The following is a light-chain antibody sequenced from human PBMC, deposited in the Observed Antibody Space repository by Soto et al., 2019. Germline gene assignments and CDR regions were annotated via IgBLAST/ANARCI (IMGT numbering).Light chain of an antibody. Sequence: DIVMTQSPGTLSVSPGERATLSCRASQSVSSNLAWYQQKPGQAPRLLIYGTSTRATGIPARFSGSGSGTEFTLTISSLQSEDFAVYYCQQYGSSPWTFGQGTKVDIK. CDR1: QSVSSN. J-gene: IGKJ1*01. V-gene: IGKV3-15*01. CDR2: GTS. CDR3: QQYGSSPWT.